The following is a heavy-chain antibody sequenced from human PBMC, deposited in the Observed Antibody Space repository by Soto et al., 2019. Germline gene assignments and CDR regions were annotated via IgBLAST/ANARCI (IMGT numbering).Heavy chain of an antibody. CDR3: ARDPPTLNYYYYGMDV. CDR2: ISSSSSYT. Sequence: LRLSCAASGFTFSDYYMSWIRQAPGKGLEWVSYISSSSSYTNYADSVKGRFTISRDNAKNSLYLQMNSLRAEDTAVYYCARDPPTLNYYYYGMDVWGQGTTVTVSS. J-gene: IGHJ6*02. CDR1: GFTFSDYY. V-gene: IGHV3-11*06.